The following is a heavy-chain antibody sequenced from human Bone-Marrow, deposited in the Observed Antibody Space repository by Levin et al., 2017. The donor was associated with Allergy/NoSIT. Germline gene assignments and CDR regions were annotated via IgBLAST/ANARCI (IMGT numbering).Heavy chain of an antibody. Sequence: GGSLRLSCAASGFTFSSYAMHWVRQAPGKGLEWVAVISYDGSNKYYADSVKGRFTISRDNSKNTLYLQMNSLRAEDTAVYYCAREGDDYGEYYLWGQGTLVTVSS. V-gene: IGHV3-30-3*01. D-gene: IGHD4-17*01. J-gene: IGHJ4*02. CDR3: AREGDDYGEYYL. CDR1: GFTFSSYA. CDR2: ISYDGSNK.